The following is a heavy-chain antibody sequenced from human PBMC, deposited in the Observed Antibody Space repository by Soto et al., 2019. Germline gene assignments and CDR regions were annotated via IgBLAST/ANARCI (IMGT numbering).Heavy chain of an antibody. CDR3: ARDRPTSSIQARDYYYAMDV. CDR1: GYTFITYG. Sequence: QVQLVQSGAEVKKPGASVKVSCKASGYTFITYGISWVRQAPGQGLEWMGWISSYNGNTNYAQKLQGRVTMTTDTSTTTAYMELRSLRSDDTAVYYCARDRPTSSIQARDYYYAMDVWGQGTTVTVSS. CDR2: ISSYNGNT. D-gene: IGHD6-6*01. V-gene: IGHV1-18*01. J-gene: IGHJ6*02.